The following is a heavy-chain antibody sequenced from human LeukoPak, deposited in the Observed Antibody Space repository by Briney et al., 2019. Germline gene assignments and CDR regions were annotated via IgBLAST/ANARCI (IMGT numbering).Heavy chain of an antibody. J-gene: IGHJ4*02. CDR3: ARKKLLAS. D-gene: IGHD2-15*01. V-gene: IGHV3-21*01. CDR2: NSGGSSFT. CDR1: GLPFSSFS. Sequence: GGSLRLFCAASGLPFSSFSMNWVRQAPGKGLEWVSYNSGGSSFTHYVDSVKGRFTIPRHNAQHSLHLQVKSLRAQDPAIFFCARKKLLASWGQGTLVTVSS.